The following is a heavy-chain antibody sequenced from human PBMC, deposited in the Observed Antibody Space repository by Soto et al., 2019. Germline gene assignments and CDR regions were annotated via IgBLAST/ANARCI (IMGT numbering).Heavy chain of an antibody. J-gene: IGHJ4*02. D-gene: IGHD3-22*01. CDR1: GGSISSYY. V-gene: IGHV4-59*01. Sequence: SETLSLTCTVSGGSISSYYWSWIRQPPGKGLEWIGYIYYSGSTNYNPSLKSRLTISVDTSKNQFSLKLSSVTAADTAVYYCAGTYYYDSSVYFSFDYWGQGTLVTVSS. CDR2: IYYSGST. CDR3: AGTYYYDSSVYFSFDY.